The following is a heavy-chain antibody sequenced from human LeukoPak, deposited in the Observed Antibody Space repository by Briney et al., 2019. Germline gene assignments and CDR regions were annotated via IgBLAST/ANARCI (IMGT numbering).Heavy chain of an antibody. D-gene: IGHD3-10*01. Sequence: SETLSLTCAVYGGSFSGYYWSWIRQPPGKGLEWIGEINHSGGTNYNPSLKSRVTISVDTSKNQFSLKLSSVTAADTAVYYCAREVVRGAANWFDPWGQGTLVTVSS. V-gene: IGHV4-34*01. J-gene: IGHJ5*02. CDR3: AREVVRGAANWFDP. CDR1: GGSFSGYY. CDR2: INHSGGT.